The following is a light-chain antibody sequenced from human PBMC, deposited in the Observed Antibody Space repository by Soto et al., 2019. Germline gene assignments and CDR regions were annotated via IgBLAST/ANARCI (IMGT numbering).Light chain of an antibody. J-gene: IGKJ4*01. V-gene: IGKV1-27*01. CDR3: QKYNSAPLT. Sequence: DIQMTQSPSSLSSSLLYIITITSRARLPISNYLAWYQQKPGKIPNLLIYAASTLQAGVPSRFSGSGSGTDFTLTISSLQPEDVAAYYCQKYNSAPLTFGGGTKVDIK. CDR1: LPISNY. CDR2: AAS.